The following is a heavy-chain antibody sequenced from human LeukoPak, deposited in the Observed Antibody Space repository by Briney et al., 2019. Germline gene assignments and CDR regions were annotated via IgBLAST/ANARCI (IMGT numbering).Heavy chain of an antibody. D-gene: IGHD1-26*01. V-gene: IGHV3-23*01. CDR2: IRDSGSST. Sequence: GGSLRLSCAASRFTFSSYAMSWVRQAPGKGLEWVSAIRDSGSSTHYADSVKGRFTTSRDNSKNTLFLQMHSLRAEDTAIYYCAKYGPQDSGSSHFDYWGQGALVTVSS. J-gene: IGHJ4*02. CDR1: RFTFSSYA. CDR3: AKYGPQDSGSSHFDY.